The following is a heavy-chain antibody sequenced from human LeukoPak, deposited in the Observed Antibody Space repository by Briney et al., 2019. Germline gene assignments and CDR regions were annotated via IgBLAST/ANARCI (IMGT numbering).Heavy chain of an antibody. V-gene: IGHV3-30*04. J-gene: IGHJ1*01. CDR3: ARDYYDSSGYDD. CDR2: ISYDGSNK. D-gene: IGHD3-22*01. CDR1: GFTFSSYA. Sequence: GGSLRLSCAASGFTFSSYAMHWVRQAPGKGLEWVAVISYDGSNKYYADSVKGRFTISRDNSKNTLYLQMNSLRAEDTAVYYCARDYYDSSGYDDWGQGTLVTVSS.